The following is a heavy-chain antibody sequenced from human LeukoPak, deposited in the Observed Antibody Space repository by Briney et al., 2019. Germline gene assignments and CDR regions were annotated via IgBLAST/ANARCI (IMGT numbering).Heavy chain of an antibody. J-gene: IGHJ4*02. CDR3: ARAPIAAAGSPLTGY. V-gene: IGHV1-69*04. D-gene: IGHD6-13*01. Sequence: GASVRVSCKASGGTFSIYAISWVRQAPGQGLEWMGRIIPILGIANYAQKFQGRVTITADKSTSTAYMELSSLRSEDTAVYYCARAPIAAAGSPLTGYWGQGTLVTVSS. CDR1: GGTFSIYA. CDR2: IIPILGIA.